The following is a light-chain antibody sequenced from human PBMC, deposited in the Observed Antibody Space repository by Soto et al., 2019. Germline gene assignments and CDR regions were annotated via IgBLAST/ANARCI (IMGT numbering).Light chain of an antibody. J-gene: IGKJ1*01. CDR3: MQGTHWPWT. V-gene: IGKV2-30*01. Sequence: DVVMTQSPLSLPVTLGQPASISCRSSQSPLYSDGNTYLSWFQQRPGQSPRRLIYKVSNRDSGVPDRFSGSGSGTDFTLKISRVEAEDVGLYSCMQGTHWPWTFGQGTKVEIK. CDR1: QSPLYSDGNTY. CDR2: KVS.